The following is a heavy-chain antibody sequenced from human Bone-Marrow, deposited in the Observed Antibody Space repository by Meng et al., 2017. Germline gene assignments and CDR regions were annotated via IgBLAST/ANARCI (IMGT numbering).Heavy chain of an antibody. CDR3: ARVGEYRYYGSGSNGVY. Sequence: SETLSLTCTVSGGSISSSSYYWGWIRQPPGKGPEWIGSIYYSGSTYYNPSLKSRVTISVDTSKNQFSLKLSSVTAADTAVYYCARVGEYRYYGSGSNGVYWGQGTLVTVSS. D-gene: IGHD3-10*01. V-gene: IGHV4-39*07. J-gene: IGHJ4*02. CDR1: GGSISSSSYY. CDR2: IYYSGST.